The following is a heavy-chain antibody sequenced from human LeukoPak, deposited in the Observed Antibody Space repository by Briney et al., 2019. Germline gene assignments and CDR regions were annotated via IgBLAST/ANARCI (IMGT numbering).Heavy chain of an antibody. CDR3: ARDYFGSGTYYPYQYYGMDV. J-gene: IGHJ6*02. D-gene: IGHD3-10*01. CDR1: GLNFRAYG. CDR2: ISGSGDST. Sequence: SGGSLRLSCAASGLNFRAYGRSWVRQAPGKGLEWASTISGSGDSTYHADSVKGRFTISRANSKNTLSLQMNSLRAEDTAVYFCARDYFGSGTYYPYQYYGMDVWGQGTTVTASS. V-gene: IGHV3-23*01.